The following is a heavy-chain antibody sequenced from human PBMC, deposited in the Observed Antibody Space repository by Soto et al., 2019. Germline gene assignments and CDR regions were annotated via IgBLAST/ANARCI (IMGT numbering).Heavy chain of an antibody. CDR3: ARVEGCSGATCYGPFHN. J-gene: IGHJ4*02. V-gene: IGHV3-30*09. CDR1: GFTFSTHA. D-gene: IGHD2-2*01. Sequence: GGSLRLSCAASGFTFSTHAMHWIRQAPDQGLEWVAFISSDGSNKIYSDSVRGRFAISRDSSKNTLYLQMNSLRREDTATYYCARVEGCSGATCYGPFHNWGQGTLVTVSS. CDR2: ISSDGSNK.